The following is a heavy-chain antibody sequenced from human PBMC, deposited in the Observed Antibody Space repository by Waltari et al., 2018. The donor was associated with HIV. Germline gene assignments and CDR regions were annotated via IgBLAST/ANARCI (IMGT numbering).Heavy chain of an antibody. J-gene: IGHJ4*02. V-gene: IGHV3-7*01. Sequence: EVLLVESGGGLVQPGGSLRLACTASGFMFTRYWMSWVRQGPGKGWGVVAKIKRDGREKFYVDSVKGRFTIARDNGNNSLCLQMNSLRADDTAMYYCATSRTFDYWGQGTLVTVSS. CDR2: IKRDGREK. D-gene: IGHD2-2*01. CDR3: ATSRTFDY. CDR1: GFMFTRYW.